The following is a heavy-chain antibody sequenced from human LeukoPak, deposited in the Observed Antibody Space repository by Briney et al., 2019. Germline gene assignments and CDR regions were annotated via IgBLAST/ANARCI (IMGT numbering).Heavy chain of an antibody. D-gene: IGHD2-21*02. Sequence: GGSLRLSCAASGFTISSFSMNWLGPAPGKGLEWVSYISSSGSTIYYADSVKGRFTISRDNAKNSLYLQMNSLRAEDTSVYYCARVVVVTADALWGQGTMVTVSS. CDR1: GFTISSFS. V-gene: IGHV3-48*04. CDR2: ISSSGSTI. CDR3: ARVVVVTADAL. J-gene: IGHJ3*01.